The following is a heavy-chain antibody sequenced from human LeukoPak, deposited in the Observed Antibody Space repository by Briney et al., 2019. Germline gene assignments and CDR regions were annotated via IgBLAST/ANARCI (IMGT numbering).Heavy chain of an antibody. CDR2: INPNSGGT. D-gene: IGHD6-6*01. J-gene: IGHJ4*02. CDR3: ARVPARRPFDY. CDR1: GYTFTGYY. Sequence: GESLKISCKGSGYTFTGYYMHWVRQAPGQGLEWMGWINPNSGGTNYAQKFQGMVTMTRDTSISTAYMELSRLRSDDTAVYYCARVPARRPFDYWGQGTLVTVSS. V-gene: IGHV1-2*02.